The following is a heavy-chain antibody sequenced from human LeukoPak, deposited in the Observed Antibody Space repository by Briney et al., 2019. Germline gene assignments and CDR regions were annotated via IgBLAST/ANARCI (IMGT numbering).Heavy chain of an antibody. CDR3: ARTYGSSGLGYFDL. D-gene: IGHD6-13*01. V-gene: IGHV4-59*01. CDR2: IYYSGST. Sequence: SETLSLTCTVSGGSISSYYWSWIWQPPGKGLEWIGYIYYSGSTNYNPSLKSRVTISVDTSKNQFSLKLSSVTAADTAVYYCARTYGSSGLGYFDLWGRGTLVTVSS. J-gene: IGHJ2*01. CDR1: GGSISSYY.